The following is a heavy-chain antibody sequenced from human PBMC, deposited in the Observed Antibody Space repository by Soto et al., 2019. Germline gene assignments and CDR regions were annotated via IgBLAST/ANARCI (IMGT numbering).Heavy chain of an antibody. CDR2: IYPGDSDT. Sequence: ESLKISCQSSGYSFTSYWIGWVRQMPGKGLEWMGIIYPGDSDTRYSPSFQGQVTISADKSISTAYLQSSSLKASATAMYSCERTYPLRDRYYGIDVWGQRTTVTVSS. V-gene: IGHV5-51*01. J-gene: IGHJ6*02. CDR1: GYSFTSYW. CDR3: ERTYPLRDRYYGIDV.